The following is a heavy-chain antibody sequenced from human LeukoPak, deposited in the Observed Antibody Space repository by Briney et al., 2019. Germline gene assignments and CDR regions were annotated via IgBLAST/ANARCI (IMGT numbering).Heavy chain of an antibody. Sequence: GGSLRLSCVASGLTFSTYWMSWVRQAPGKGLEWVAHIKQDGSEKYSVDSVKGRFTISRDNAKNSLSLQVNSLRAEDTAVYCCARGGKIAGYYYFYMDVWGKGTTVIVSS. CDR1: GLTFSTYW. CDR3: ARGGKIAGYYYFYMDV. D-gene: IGHD2/OR15-2a*01. V-gene: IGHV3-7*01. CDR2: IKQDGSEK. J-gene: IGHJ6*03.